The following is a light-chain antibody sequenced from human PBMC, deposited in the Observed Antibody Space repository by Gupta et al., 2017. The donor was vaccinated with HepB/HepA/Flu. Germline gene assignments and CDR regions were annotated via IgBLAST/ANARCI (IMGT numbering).Light chain of an antibody. CDR1: QSISDW. CDR3: QQYRSYSPT. J-gene: IGKJ1*01. V-gene: IGKV1-5*03. CDR2: EAS. Sequence: DIQMTQSPSTLSASVGDRVTITCRASQSISDWLAWYQQKPGQAPKLLIYEASILERVDTPRFSGSGSGTEFTLTINNLQPDDFATYYCQQYRSYSPTFGQGTKVEIK.